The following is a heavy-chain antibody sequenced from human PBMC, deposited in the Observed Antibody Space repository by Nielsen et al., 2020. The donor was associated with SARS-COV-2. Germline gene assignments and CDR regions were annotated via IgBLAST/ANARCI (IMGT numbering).Heavy chain of an antibody. CDR1: GFTFSDYY. CDR2: ISSSSSYT. V-gene: IGHV3-11*03. D-gene: IGHD3-22*01. Sequence: GESLKISCAASGFTFSDYYMSWIRQAPGKGLEWVSYISSSSSYTNYADSVKGRFTISRDNAKNSLYLQMNSLRAEDTAVYYCAKSPQNRYYDSSGYWDYWGQGTLVTVSS. J-gene: IGHJ4*02. CDR3: AKSPQNRYYDSSGYWDY.